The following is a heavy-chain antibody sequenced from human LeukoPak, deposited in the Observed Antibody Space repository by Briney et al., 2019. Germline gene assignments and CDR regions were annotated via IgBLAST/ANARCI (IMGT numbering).Heavy chain of an antibody. J-gene: IGHJ3*02. CDR1: GVSISNCY. D-gene: IGHD3-9*01. CDR2: NSHSGNT. Sequence: SETLSLTCTVSGVSISNCYWSWIRQPPGRGLEWIGYNSHSGNTNYNPSLKSRVTISVDTSKNQFSLRLSSVTAADTAVYYCARVIVTGYYDAFDIWGQGTMVTVSS. CDR3: ARVIVTGYYDAFDI. V-gene: IGHV4-59*01.